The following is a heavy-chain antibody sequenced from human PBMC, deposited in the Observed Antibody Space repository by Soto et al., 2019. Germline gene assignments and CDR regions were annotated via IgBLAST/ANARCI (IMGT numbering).Heavy chain of an antibody. CDR1: GFTFGDYA. J-gene: IGHJ4*02. CDR3: ARRKYLDY. Sequence: PGGSLRLSCTTSGFTFGDYAMSWFRQAPGKGLEWIGYIRSNTYGGTTEYAASVKGRFTISRDDSKRVAHLQMNSLETEDTAVYFCARRKYLDYWGQGTLVTVLL. D-gene: IGHD6-6*01. V-gene: IGHV3-49*03. CDR2: IRSNTYGGTT.